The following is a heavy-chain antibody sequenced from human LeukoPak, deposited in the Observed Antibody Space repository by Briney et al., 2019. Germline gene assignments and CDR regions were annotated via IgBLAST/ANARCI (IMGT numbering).Heavy chain of an antibody. CDR3: AGDAGSSTSSVSVHFYY. CDR2: IWYDVSNK. J-gene: IGHJ4*02. V-gene: IGHV3-33*01. Sequence: GRSLRLSCAASGFTFSSYGMHWVRQAPGKGLEWVAVIWYDVSNKYYADSVKGRFTIYRDNSKNTLYLQMNSLRAEDTAVYYCAGDAGSSTSSVSVHFYYWGQLVLVTFST. D-gene: IGHD2-2*01. CDR1: GFTFSSYG.